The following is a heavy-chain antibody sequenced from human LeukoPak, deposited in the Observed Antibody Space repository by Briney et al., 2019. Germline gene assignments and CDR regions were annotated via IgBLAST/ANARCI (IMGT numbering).Heavy chain of an antibody. CDR1: GFTFSDYW. CDR2: IKPDGSEK. Sequence: GGSLRLSCIASGFTFSDYWMHWVRQAPGKGLEWVANIKPDGSEKYYVNSVKGRFIVSRDNTKNSLFLQMNSLRVEDTAVYYCTRGVLQYWGQGTLVTVSS. CDR3: TRGVLQY. J-gene: IGHJ4*02. V-gene: IGHV3-7*01.